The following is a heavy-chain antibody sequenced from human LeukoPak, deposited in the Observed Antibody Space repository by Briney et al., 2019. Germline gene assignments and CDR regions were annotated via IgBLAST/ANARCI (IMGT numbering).Heavy chain of an antibody. Sequence: ASVKVSCKASGYTFTSYYMHWVRQAPGQGLEWMGIINPSGGSTSYAQKFQGRVTMTRDTSTSTVYMELSSLRSEDTAVYYCATMYYDSWSGYHDAFDIWGQGTVVTVSS. V-gene: IGHV1-46*01. CDR3: ATMYYDSWSGYHDAFDI. J-gene: IGHJ3*02. CDR2: INPSGGST. D-gene: IGHD3-3*01. CDR1: GYTFTSYY.